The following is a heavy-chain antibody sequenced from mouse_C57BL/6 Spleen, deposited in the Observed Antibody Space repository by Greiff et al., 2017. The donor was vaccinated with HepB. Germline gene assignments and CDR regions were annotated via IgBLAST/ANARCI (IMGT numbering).Heavy chain of an antibody. CDR3: ARDYYGSSFDY. V-gene: IGHV5-4*01. Sequence: EVKLVESGGGLVKPGGSLKLSCAASGFTFSSYAMSWVRQTPEKRLEWVATISDGGSYTYYPDNVKGRFTISRDNAKNNLYLQMSHLKSEDTAMYYCARDYYGSSFDYWGQVTTLTVSS. CDR2: ISDGGSYT. D-gene: IGHD1-1*01. J-gene: IGHJ2*01. CDR1: GFTFSSYA.